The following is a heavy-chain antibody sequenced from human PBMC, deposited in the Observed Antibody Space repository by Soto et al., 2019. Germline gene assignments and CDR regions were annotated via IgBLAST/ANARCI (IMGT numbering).Heavy chain of an antibody. D-gene: IGHD4-17*01. CDR3: AKDPNYGDFYFDY. CDR2: ISGSVGST. CDR1: GFTFSSYA. J-gene: IGHJ4*02. Sequence: PGGSLRLSCAASGFTFSSYAMSWVRQAPGKGLEWVSAISGSVGSTYYADSVKGRFTISRDISKNTLFLQMNSLRAEDTAVYYCAKDPNYGDFYFDYWGQGTLVTVSS. V-gene: IGHV3-23*01.